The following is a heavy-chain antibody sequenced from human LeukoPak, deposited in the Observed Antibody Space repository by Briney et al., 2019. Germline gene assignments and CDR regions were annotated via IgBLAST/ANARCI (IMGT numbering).Heavy chain of an antibody. CDR1: GWSFSDYH. Sequence: GGSLRLSCEGSGWSFSDYHMDWVRQPPGMGLERVGRGPARKKPNRCSTQYATSVRGRFTLSRDDTKNSLYLQISSLTPEDTGMYYCTRVLTRDRGWYTFEFWGQRVPVTVSS. D-gene: IGHD6-19*01. CDR3: TRVLTRDRGWYTFEF. CDR2: ARKKPNRCST. J-gene: IGHJ4*02. V-gene: IGHV3-72*01.